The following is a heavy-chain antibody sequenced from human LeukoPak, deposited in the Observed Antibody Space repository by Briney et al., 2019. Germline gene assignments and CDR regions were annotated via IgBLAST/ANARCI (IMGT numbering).Heavy chain of an antibody. D-gene: IGHD3-22*01. CDR3: ARLHYDSSGYYYFDY. Sequence: SETLSLTCTVSGGSISSDYWSWIRQPPGKGLEWIGYLYYSGITNYNPSLKSRVTISVDTSKNQFSLKLSSVTAADTAVYYCARLHYDSSGYYYFDYWGQGTLVTVSS. J-gene: IGHJ4*02. CDR1: GGSISSDY. V-gene: IGHV4-59*08. CDR2: LYYSGIT.